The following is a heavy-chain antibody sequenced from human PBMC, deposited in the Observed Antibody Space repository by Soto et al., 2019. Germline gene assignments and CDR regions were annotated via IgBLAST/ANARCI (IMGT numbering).Heavy chain of an antibody. Sequence: EVQLVESGGGLVQPGGSLRLSCAASGFTFSTYSLNWVRQAPGKGLEWVSYISSSSVTINYADSVKGRFTTSRDNAKNSLYLHMNSLRDEDTAVYYCARDRLGCSGGGCYSGYYGMDVWGQGTTVTVSS. V-gene: IGHV3-48*02. J-gene: IGHJ6*02. CDR3: ARDRLGCSGGGCYSGYYGMDV. CDR1: GFTFSTYS. D-gene: IGHD2-15*01. CDR2: ISSSSVTI.